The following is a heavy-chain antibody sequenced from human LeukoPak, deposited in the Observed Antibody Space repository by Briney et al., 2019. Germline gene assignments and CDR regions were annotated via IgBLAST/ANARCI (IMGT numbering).Heavy chain of an antibody. Sequence: PGGSLRLSCAASGFTVSANYMTWVRQAPGKGLEWVSVIYSGADTYYADSVKGRFTISRHSSQNTVYLQMNSLRAEDTAVYYCARDRGYTQDYWGQGTLVTVSS. CDR1: GFTVSANY. J-gene: IGHJ4*02. CDR2: IYSGADT. V-gene: IGHV3-53*04. D-gene: IGHD5-24*01. CDR3: ARDRGYTQDY.